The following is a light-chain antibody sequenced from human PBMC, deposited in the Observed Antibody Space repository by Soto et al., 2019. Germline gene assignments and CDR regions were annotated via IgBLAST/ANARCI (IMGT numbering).Light chain of an antibody. CDR1: RNVLYSSNNKNY. J-gene: IGKJ1*01. Sequence: DIVMTQSPDSLAVSLGERATINCKSSRNVLYSSNNKNYLAWYQQKPGQPPKLLIYWASTRESGVPDRFSGSGSGTDFTLAISSLQDEDVAVYYCQQYHILPWTFGQGTKVEIK. CDR2: WAS. V-gene: IGKV4-1*01. CDR3: QQYHILPWT.